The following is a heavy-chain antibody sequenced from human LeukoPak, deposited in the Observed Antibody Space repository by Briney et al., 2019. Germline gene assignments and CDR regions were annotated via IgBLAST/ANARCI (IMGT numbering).Heavy chain of an antibody. J-gene: IGHJ3*02. CDR1: GFTFNLFS. CDR2: ITFSGLPI. Sequence: KAGGSLRLSCAASGFTFNLFSINWVRQAPGKGREWVSYITFSGLPIYYAESVKGRFPISRANAKNSLYLQMNSLRVEDTAVYYCTREVVTQSIYSGYDAFDTWGRGTMVPVSS. V-gene: IGHV3-48*01. CDR3: TREVVTQSIYSGYDAFDT. D-gene: IGHD5-12*01.